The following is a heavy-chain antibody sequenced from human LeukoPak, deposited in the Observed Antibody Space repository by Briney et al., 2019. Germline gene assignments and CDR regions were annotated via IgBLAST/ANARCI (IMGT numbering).Heavy chain of an antibody. CDR1: GFTFDDYA. D-gene: IGHD3-3*01. CDR3: AKGTIDYDFWSGPNY. V-gene: IGHV3-43*02. Sequence: GGSLRLSCAASGFTFDDYAMHWVRQAPGQGLEWVSLISGDGGSTYYADSVKGRFTISRDNSENSLYLQMNSLRTEDTALYYCAKGTIDYDFWSGPNYWGQGTLVTVSS. CDR2: ISGDGGST. J-gene: IGHJ4*02.